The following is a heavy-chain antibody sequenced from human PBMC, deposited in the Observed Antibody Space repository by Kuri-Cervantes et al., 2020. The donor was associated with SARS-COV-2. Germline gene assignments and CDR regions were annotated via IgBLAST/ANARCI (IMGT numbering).Heavy chain of an antibody. CDR2: IWYDGSNK. CDR1: GFTFDDYA. D-gene: IGHD6-25*01. J-gene: IGHJ6*03. Sequence: GESLKISCAASGFTFDDYAMHWVRQAPGKGLEWVAVIWYDGSNKYYADSVKGRFTISRDNSKNTLYLQMNSLRAEDTAVYYCARGNAAYYYDYYMDVWGKGTTVTVSS. V-gene: IGHV3-33*08. CDR3: ARGNAAYYYDYYMDV.